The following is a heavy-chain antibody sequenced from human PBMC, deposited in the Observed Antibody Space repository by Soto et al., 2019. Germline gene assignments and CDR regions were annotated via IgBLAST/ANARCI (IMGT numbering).Heavy chain of an antibody. CDR1: RXTSGYHA. CDR3: VSWVSAHFDS. Sequence: GSLRLSCAASRXTSGYHAMNWVRQAPGKGLEWVSTISSNGENTHYADSVKCRFIISSDNSSNTVALKMNSLRVADTAIYYCVSWVSAHFDSWGQGTLGTVSS. V-gene: IGHV3-23*01. CDR2: ISSNGENT. J-gene: IGHJ4*01. D-gene: IGHD6-13*01.